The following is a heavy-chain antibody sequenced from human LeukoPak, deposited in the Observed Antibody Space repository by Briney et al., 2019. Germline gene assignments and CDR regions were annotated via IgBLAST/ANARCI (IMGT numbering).Heavy chain of an antibody. CDR2: IKQGGSEK. J-gene: IGHJ4*02. V-gene: IGHV3-7*01. D-gene: IGHD2/OR15-2a*01. Sequence: GGSLRLSCTASGFTFTTYWMAWVRQTPGKGLEWVANIKQGGSEKYYAESVRDRFTISRDNAKNSLYLQMNSLRAEDTAVYYCSNGIYDNSYWGQGTLVTVSS. CDR3: SNGIYDNSY. CDR1: GFTFTTYW.